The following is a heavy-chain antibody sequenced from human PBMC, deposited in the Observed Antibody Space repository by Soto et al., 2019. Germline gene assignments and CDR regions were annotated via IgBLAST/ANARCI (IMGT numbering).Heavy chain of an antibody. Sequence: PSETLSVTCTVSGGSINSNSYYWAWIRQTPGKGLAWIASIYFDGSTYYNPSLKSRVTISVDTSKNQFSLRLTSVTTADTAVYYCAKVMVAATRHTDFDSWGQGTLVTVSS. V-gene: IGHV4-39*01. CDR1: GGSINSNSYY. J-gene: IGHJ4*02. CDR2: IYFDGST. D-gene: IGHD2-15*01. CDR3: AKVMVAATRHTDFDS.